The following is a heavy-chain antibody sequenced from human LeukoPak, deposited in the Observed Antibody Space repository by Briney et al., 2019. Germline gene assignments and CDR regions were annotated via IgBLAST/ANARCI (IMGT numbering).Heavy chain of an antibody. D-gene: IGHD3-10*01. J-gene: IGHJ3*02. CDR2: IRSKAYGGTT. CDR1: GFTFGDYA. V-gene: IGHV3-49*03. Sequence: PGGSLRLSCIASGFTFGDYAMSWFRQAPGKGLEWVGFIRSKAYGGTTEDAASVKGRFTISRDDSKSIAYLQMNSLKTEDTAVYYCTRDLFDYGSGVRMDIWGQGTMVTVSS. CDR3: TRDLFDYGSGVRMDI.